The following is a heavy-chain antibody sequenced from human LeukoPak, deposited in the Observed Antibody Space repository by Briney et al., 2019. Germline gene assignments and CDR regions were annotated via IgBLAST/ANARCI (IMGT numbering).Heavy chain of an antibody. J-gene: IGHJ6*02. CDR2: ISGTGGST. D-gene: IGHD5-24*01. CDR1: GFTFSSYA. V-gene: IGHV3-23*01. CDR3: AKDSAGYIGTGTWSGMDV. Sequence: GGSLRLSCAASGFTFSSYAMSWVRQAPGKGLEWVSAISGTGGSTYYADSVKGRFTISRDNSRNTVSLQMSSLRGEDTAVYYCAKDSAGYIGTGTWSGMDVWGQGTTVTVSS.